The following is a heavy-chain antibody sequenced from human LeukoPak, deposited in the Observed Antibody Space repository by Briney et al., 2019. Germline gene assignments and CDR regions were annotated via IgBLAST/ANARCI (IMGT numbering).Heavy chain of an antibody. CDR2: IRSTGDST. Sequence: GGSLRLSCAASGFTFSNFAIHWVRQAPGKGLEFVSGIRSTGDSTYYANSAKGRFTISRDNSRNTLYLQMVSLRAEDTAVYYCARAPSTVTTYFHYYYYYMDVWGKGTTVTISS. D-gene: IGHD4-17*01. J-gene: IGHJ6*03. CDR1: GFTFSNFA. V-gene: IGHV3-64*01. CDR3: ARAPSTVTTYFHYYYYYMDV.